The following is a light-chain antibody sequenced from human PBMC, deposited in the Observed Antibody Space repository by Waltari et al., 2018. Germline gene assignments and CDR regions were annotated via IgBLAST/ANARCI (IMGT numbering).Light chain of an antibody. CDR3: QHYVRLPVT. CDR1: QSVSRT. CDR2: GAS. J-gene: IGKJ1*01. V-gene: IGKV3-20*01. Sequence: EIVLTQSPRPLSLSPGERATLSCRASQSVSRTLAWYQQKPGQAPRLLSYGASTRATGIPERFSGGGSGTDFSLTISRLEPEDFAVYYCQHYVRLPVTFGQGTKVEIK.